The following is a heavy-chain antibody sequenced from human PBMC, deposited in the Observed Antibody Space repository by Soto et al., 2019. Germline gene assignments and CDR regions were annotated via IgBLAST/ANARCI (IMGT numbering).Heavy chain of an antibody. V-gene: IGHV4-39*07. CDR2: TYIGGMT. J-gene: IGHJ6*02. D-gene: IGHD3-10*01. CDR3: AREGYYGSGTQVEYYGMDV. Sequence: SETLSLTRTVSGASFTDGSLFWGWIRQSPGKGVEWIASTYIGGMTYYNPSLRSRVTISVDTSKSQFSLRLSSVTAADTAVYYCAREGYYGSGTQVEYYGMDVWGQGTTVTVSS. CDR1: GASFTDGSLF.